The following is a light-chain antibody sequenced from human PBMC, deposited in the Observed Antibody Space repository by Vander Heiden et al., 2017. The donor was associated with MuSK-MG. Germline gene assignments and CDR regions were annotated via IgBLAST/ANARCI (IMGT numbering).Light chain of an antibody. Sequence: IQLPQSPSTLSASVGDSVTITCRARQSISSWLAWYQQKPGRGHKVLRDKASSLESGVPSRFSGSGSGTEFTLTISSLQPDDSATYFCQQDYSFHCTFGPGTKMEIK. CDR1: QSISSW. CDR2: KAS. V-gene: IGKV1-5*03. CDR3: QQDYSFHCT. J-gene: IGKJ2*02.